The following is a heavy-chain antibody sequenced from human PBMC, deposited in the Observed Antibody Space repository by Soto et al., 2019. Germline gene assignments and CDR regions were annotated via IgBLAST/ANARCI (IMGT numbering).Heavy chain of an antibody. CDR3: GKDGAVSDYTYLDY. D-gene: IGHD4-17*01. V-gene: IGHV3-43*01. CDR1: GFTFSDYY. Sequence: GGSLRLSCAASGFTFSDYYMSWIRQAPGKGLEWVSYISWDGRSTYYADSVKGRFTISRDNSKNSLYLQMNSLTTEDTASYYCGKDGAVSDYTYLDYWGQGALVTVSS. CDR2: ISWDGRST. J-gene: IGHJ4*02.